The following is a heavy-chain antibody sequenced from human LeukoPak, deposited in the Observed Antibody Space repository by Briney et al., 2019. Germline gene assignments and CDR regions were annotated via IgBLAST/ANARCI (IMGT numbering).Heavy chain of an antibody. J-gene: IGHJ3*02. V-gene: IGHV4-34*01. Sequence: SETLSLTCAVYGGSFSGYYWSWIRQPPGKGLEWIGEINHSGSTNYNPSLKSRVTISVDTSKNQFSLKLSSVTAADTAVYYCARLASQSNDAFDIWGQGTMVTVSS. CDR1: GGSFSGYY. CDR3: ARLASQSNDAFDI. CDR2: INHSGST.